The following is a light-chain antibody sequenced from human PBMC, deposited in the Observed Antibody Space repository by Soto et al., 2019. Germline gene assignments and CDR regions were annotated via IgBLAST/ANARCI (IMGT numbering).Light chain of an antibody. V-gene: IGKV3-20*01. Sequence: EIVLTQSPGTLSLSPGERATLSCRASKSLSNSYLDWYQQKPGQAPRLLIYGASSRATDIADRFNDSRSGTDCTLTSSRLEPEDFEVYYWQQYGHSPFTVDHGTKVVFK. J-gene: IGKJ3*01. CDR2: GAS. CDR3: QQYGHSPFT. CDR1: KSLSNSY.